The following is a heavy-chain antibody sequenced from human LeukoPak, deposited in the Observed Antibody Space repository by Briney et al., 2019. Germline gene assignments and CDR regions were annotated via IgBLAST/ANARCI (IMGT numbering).Heavy chain of an antibody. V-gene: IGHV4-4*07. Sequence: SETLSLTCTVSGGSISSYYWSWIRQPAGKGLEWIGRIYTSGSTNYNPSLKSRVTMSVDTSKNQFSLKLSSVTAADTAVYYCARHYDFWSGYPYFDYWGQGTLVTVSS. J-gene: IGHJ4*02. CDR3: ARHYDFWSGYPYFDY. CDR2: IYTSGST. CDR1: GGSISSYY. D-gene: IGHD3-3*01.